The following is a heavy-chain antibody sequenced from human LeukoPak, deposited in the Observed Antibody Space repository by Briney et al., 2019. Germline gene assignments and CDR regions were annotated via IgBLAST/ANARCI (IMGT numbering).Heavy chain of an antibody. CDR3: AKDSGYSYGLCLDY. J-gene: IGHJ4*02. D-gene: IGHD5-18*01. V-gene: IGHV3-23*01. CDR2: ISGSGGST. CDR1: GFTFSSYA. Sequence: GGSLRLSCAASGFTFSSYAMSWVRQAPGKGLEWVSAISGSGGSTYYADSVKGRFTISRDNSKNTLYLQMNSLRAEDTAVYYCAKDSGYSYGLCLDYWGQGTLVTVSS.